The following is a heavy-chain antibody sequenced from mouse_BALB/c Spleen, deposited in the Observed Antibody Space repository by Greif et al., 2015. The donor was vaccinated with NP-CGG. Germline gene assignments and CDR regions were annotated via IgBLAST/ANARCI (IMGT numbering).Heavy chain of an antibody. Sequence: EVKLVESGAELVKPGASVKLSCTASGFNIKDTYMHWVKQRPEQGLEWIGRIDPANGNTKYDPKFQGKATITADTSSNTAYLQLSSLTSEDTAVYYCARESVWQWGQGTLVTVSA. V-gene: IGHV14-3*02. CDR3: ARESVWQ. CDR1: GFNIKDTY. J-gene: IGHJ3*02. CDR2: IDPANGNT. D-gene: IGHD2-10*02.